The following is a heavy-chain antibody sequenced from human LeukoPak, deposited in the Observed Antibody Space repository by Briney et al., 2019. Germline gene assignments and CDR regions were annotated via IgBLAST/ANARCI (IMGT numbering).Heavy chain of an antibody. CDR3: ARSKQPARVGDY. V-gene: IGHV1-2*02. CDR2: INPNSGGT. D-gene: IGHD6-13*01. Sequence: ASVKDTCKASGYTFTGYYMHWVRQAPGQGLEWMGWINPNSGGTNYAQKFQGRVTMTRDTSISTAYMELSRLRSDDTAVYYCARSKQPARVGDYWGQGMLVTVSS. CDR1: GYTFTGYY. J-gene: IGHJ4*02.